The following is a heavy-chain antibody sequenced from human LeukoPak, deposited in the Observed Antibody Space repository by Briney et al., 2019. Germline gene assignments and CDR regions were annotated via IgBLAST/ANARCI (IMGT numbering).Heavy chain of an antibody. CDR2: IYPGDSDT. CDR3: ARLVERYFDWLSRGDAFDI. V-gene: IGHV5-51*01. D-gene: IGHD3-9*01. Sequence: GESLKISCKGSGYSFTSYRIGWVRQMPGKGLEWMGIIYPGDSDTRYSPSFQGQVTISADKSISTAYLQWSSLKASDTAMYYCARLVERYFDWLSRGDAFDIWGQGTMVTVSS. CDR1: GYSFTSYR. J-gene: IGHJ3*02.